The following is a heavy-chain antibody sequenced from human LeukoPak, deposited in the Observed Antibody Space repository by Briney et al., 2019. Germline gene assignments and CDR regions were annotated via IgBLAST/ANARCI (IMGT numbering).Heavy chain of an antibody. J-gene: IGHJ4*02. CDR2: IKQDGSEK. Sequence: PGGSLRLSCGASGFTFSSYWMSWVRQAPGKGLEWVANIKQDGSEKYYVDSVKGRFTISRDNAKNSLYLQMNSLRAEDTAVYYCAREEDTAMVKDYWGQGTLVTVSS. CDR3: AREEDTAMVKDY. D-gene: IGHD5-18*01. V-gene: IGHV3-7*01. CDR1: GFTFSSYW.